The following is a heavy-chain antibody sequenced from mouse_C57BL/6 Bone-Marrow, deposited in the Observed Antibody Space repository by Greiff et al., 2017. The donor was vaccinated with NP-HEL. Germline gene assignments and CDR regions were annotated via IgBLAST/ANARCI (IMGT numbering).Heavy chain of an antibody. CDR2: IYPGSGST. Sequence: QVQLQQPGAELVKPGASVKMSCKASGYTFTSYWITWVKQRPGQGLEWIGDIYPGSGSTNYNEKFKSKATLTVDKSSSTAYMQLSSLTSEDSAVYYCARKGLTFDYWGQGTTLTVSS. CDR3: ARKGLTFDY. CDR1: GYTFTSYW. J-gene: IGHJ2*01. D-gene: IGHD3-1*01. V-gene: IGHV1-55*01.